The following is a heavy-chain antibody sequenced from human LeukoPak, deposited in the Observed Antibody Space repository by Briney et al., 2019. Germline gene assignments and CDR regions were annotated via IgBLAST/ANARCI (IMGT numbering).Heavy chain of an antibody. J-gene: IGHJ5*02. Sequence: KTGGSLRLSRAASGFTFSSYSMDWVRQAPGKGLEWVSSISSSSSYIYYADSVKGRFTISRDNAKKSLYLQMNSLRAGDTAVYYCARGAQTVAATDNWFDPWGQGTLVTVSS. CDR1: GFTFSSYS. V-gene: IGHV3-21*01. CDR2: ISSSSSYI. CDR3: ARGAQTVAATDNWFDP. D-gene: IGHD6-13*01.